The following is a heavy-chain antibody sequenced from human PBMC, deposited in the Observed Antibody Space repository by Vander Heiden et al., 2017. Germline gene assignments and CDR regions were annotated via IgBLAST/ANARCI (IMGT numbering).Heavy chain of an antibody. J-gene: IGHJ3*02. D-gene: IGHD1-1*01. V-gene: IGHV3-9*01. Sequence: EVLLVESGGGLVQPGRPLRLSCVASGFTFGAYAMHWVRQAPGKGLEWVSGISWNSGDIGYVDYVKGRFTISRDNAKNSLYLQMNSLRVEDTALYYCAKDTTGTGAFDIWGQGTMVTVSS. CDR2: ISWNSGDI. CDR3: AKDTTGTGAFDI. CDR1: GFTFGAYA.